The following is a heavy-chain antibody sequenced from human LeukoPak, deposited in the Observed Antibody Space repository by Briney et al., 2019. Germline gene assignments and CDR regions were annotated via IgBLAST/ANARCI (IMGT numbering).Heavy chain of an antibody. CDR3: ARDDYRGVTNFDP. Sequence: SETLSLTCTVSGGSISPYFWSWFRQPPGKGLEWIGYISYTGSTIYSPSLKSRVTVSVDTSKNQFSLQLTSVTAADTAVYYCARDDYRGVTNFDPWGQGTLVTVSS. J-gene: IGHJ5*02. D-gene: IGHD3-10*01. CDR1: GGSISPYF. V-gene: IGHV4-59*01. CDR2: ISYTGST.